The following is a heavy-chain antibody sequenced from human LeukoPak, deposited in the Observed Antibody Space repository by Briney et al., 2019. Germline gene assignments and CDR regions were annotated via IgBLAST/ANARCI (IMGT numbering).Heavy chain of an antibody. D-gene: IGHD6-19*01. CDR3: AKDGTVPGQAGRTTTKKYFDY. J-gene: IGHJ4*02. Sequence: GGSLRLSCAASGFTFSSYGMHCVRQAPGKGLEWVAVISYDGSNKYYADSVKGRFTISRDNSKNTLYLQVNSLRTEDTAVYYCAKDGTVPGQAGRTTTKKYFDYWGQGTLVTVSS. V-gene: IGHV3-30*18. CDR1: GFTFSSYG. CDR2: ISYDGSNK.